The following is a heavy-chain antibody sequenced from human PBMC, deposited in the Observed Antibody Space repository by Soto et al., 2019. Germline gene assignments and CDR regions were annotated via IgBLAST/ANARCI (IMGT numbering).Heavy chain of an antibody. J-gene: IGHJ4*02. CDR3: AREVLPESIAARPIDY. D-gene: IGHD6-6*01. CDR1: GFTFSSYS. V-gene: IGHV3-21*01. CDR2: ISSSSSYI. Sequence: GGSLRLSCAASGFTFSSYSMNWVRQAPGKGLEWVSSISSSSSYIYYADSVKGRFTISRDNAKNSLYLQMNSLRAEDTAVYYCAREVLPESIAARPIDYWGQGTLVTVSS.